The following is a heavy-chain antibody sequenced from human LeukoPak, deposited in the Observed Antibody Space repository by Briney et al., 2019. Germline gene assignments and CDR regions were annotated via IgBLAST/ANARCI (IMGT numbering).Heavy chain of an antibody. CDR1: GYTFTSYG. J-gene: IGHJ4*02. Sequence: ASVKVSCKASGYTFTSYGISWVRQAPGQGLEWMGWISAYNGNTNYALKLQGRVTMTTDTSTSTAYMELRSLRSDDTAVYYCARVDPYCSSTSCYGDYWGQGTLVTVSS. CDR3: ARVDPYCSSTSCYGDY. V-gene: IGHV1-18*01. CDR2: ISAYNGNT. D-gene: IGHD2-2*01.